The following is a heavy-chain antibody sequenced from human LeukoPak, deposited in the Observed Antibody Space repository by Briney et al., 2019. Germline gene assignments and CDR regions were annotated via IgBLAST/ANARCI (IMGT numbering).Heavy chain of an antibody. J-gene: IGHJ4*02. CDR1: GYTFTSYA. CDR2: INAGNGNT. CDR3: ATPHARFGELEFDY. Sequence: ASVKVSCKASGYTFTSYAMHWVRQAPGQRLEWMGWINAGNGNTKYSQKFQGRVTITRDTSASTAYMELSSLRSEDTAAYYCATPHARFGELEFDYWGQGTLVTVSS. V-gene: IGHV1-3*01. D-gene: IGHD3-10*01.